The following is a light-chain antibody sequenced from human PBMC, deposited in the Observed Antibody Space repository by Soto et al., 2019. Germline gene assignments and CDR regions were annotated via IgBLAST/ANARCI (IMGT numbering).Light chain of an antibody. CDR1: QKITRW. V-gene: IGKV1-5*01. CDR2: DAS. CDR3: QEYKYYPWT. J-gene: IGKJ1*01. Sequence: DIQMTQSPSTLSASVGYRVTITCRASQKITRWLAWYQQKPGNAPNLLIFDASNLESGVPSRFSGSGSGTEFTLTISSLQPGDFATYYCQEYKYYPWTFGQGTKVDI.